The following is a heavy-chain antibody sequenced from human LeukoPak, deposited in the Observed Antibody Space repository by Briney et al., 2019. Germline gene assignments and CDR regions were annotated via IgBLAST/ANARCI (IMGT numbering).Heavy chain of an antibody. CDR1: GGSISSSSYY. Sequence: SETLSLTCTVSGGSISSSSYYWGWIRQPPGKGLEWIGSIYYSGSTYYNPSLKSRVTTSVDTSKNQFSLKLSSVTAADTAVYYCARILITPSGGSLWYYYDLLDYWGQGTLVTVSS. J-gene: IGHJ4*02. D-gene: IGHD3-22*01. CDR2: IYYSGST. V-gene: IGHV4-39*07. CDR3: ARILITPSGGSLWYYYDLLDY.